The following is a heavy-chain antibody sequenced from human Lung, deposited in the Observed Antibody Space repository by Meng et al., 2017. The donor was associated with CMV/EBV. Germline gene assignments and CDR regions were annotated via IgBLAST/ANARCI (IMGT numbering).Heavy chain of an antibody. V-gene: IGHV3-48*04. CDR2: ISSGSSTI. D-gene: IGHD3-16*01. Sequence: GEXXKISCAASGFTFSTYSMNWVRQAPGKGLEWISYISSGSSTIYYADSVKGRFSISRDNAEKTLYLHVNNLRGEDTAVYYCAKGGGAGRSASDYWGQGTLVTVSS. CDR1: GFTFSTYS. CDR3: AKGGGAGRSASDY. J-gene: IGHJ4*02.